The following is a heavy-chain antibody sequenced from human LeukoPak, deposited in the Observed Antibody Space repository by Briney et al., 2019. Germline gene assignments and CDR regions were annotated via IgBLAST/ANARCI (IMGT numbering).Heavy chain of an antibody. J-gene: IGHJ4*02. D-gene: IGHD1-26*01. Sequence: GESLKISCKGSGYSFTTYWIAWVRQMPGKGLEGKGIIYPGDSDTRYNPSFQGQVTISADKSISTAYLQWSSRKASDTAMYYCARPFRGGSYGNFDDWGQGTLVTVSS. CDR1: GYSFTTYW. V-gene: IGHV5-51*01. CDR3: ARPFRGGSYGNFDD. CDR2: IYPGDSDT.